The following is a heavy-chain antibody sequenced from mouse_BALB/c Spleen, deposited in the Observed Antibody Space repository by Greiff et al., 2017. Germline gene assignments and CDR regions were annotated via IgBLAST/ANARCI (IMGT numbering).Heavy chain of an antibody. Sequence: VMLVESGPGLVAPSQSLSITCTVSGFSLTSYGVHWVRQPPGKGLEWLGVIWAGGSTNYNSALMSRLSISKDNSKSQVFLKMNSLQTDDTAMYYCARVYDYDRYYAMDYWGQGTSVTVSS. CDR3: ARVYDYDRYYAMDY. CDR1: GFSLTSYG. J-gene: IGHJ4*01. D-gene: IGHD2-4*01. CDR2: IWAGGST. V-gene: IGHV2-9*02.